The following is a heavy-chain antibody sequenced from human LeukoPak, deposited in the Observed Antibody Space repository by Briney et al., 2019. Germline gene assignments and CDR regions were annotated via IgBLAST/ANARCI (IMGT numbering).Heavy chain of an antibody. D-gene: IGHD2-15*01. CDR2: IIPLFGTA. CDR3: ARGAHCSGGSCYDWFDP. Sequence: SVKVSCKASGGTFSSYAISWVRQAPGQGLEWMGGIIPLFGTANYAQTFQGRVTITADESTSTAYMELRSLRSEDTAVYYCARGAHCSGGSCYDWFDPWGQGTLVTVSS. CDR1: GGTFSSYA. J-gene: IGHJ5*02. V-gene: IGHV1-69*13.